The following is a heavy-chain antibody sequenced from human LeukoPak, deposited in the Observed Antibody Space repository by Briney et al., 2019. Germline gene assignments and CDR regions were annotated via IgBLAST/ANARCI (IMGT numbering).Heavy chain of an antibody. V-gene: IGHV4-4*07. D-gene: IGHD2-8*01. CDR3: ARDRRPYCTNGICYDTGRPDVFDI. CDR2: IYTSGTS. J-gene: IGHJ3*02. Sequence: SSETLSLTCSVSVGSISNYYWSWIRQPAGKGLEWMGHIYTSGTSNYNPSLKSRVTMSVDTSNNQFSLKLSSVTAADTAVYYCARDRRPYCTNGICYDTGRPDVFDIRGQGTMVTVSS. CDR1: VGSISNYY.